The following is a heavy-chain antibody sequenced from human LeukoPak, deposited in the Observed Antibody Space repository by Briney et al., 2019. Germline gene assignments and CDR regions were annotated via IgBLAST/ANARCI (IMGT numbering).Heavy chain of an antibody. CDR3: ARAQYYYDSSGYYPYYFDY. J-gene: IGHJ4*02. V-gene: IGHV4-31*03. Sequence: SETLSLTCTVSGGSISSGGYYWSWIRQHPEKGLEWIGYIYYSGSTYYNPSLKSRVTISVDTSKNQFSLKLSSVTAADTAVYYCARAQYYYDSSGYYPYYFDYWGQGTLVTVSS. CDR2: IYYSGST. D-gene: IGHD3-22*01. CDR1: GGSISSGGYY.